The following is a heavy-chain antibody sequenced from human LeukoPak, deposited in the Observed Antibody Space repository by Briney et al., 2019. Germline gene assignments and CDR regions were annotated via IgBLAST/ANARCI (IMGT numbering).Heavy chain of an antibody. CDR1: GYTFTGYY. Sequence: ASVKVSCKASGYTFTGYYMHWERQAPGQGLEWMGWINPNSGGTNYAQKFQGRVTMTRDTSISTAYMELSRLRSDDTAVYYCARDYLAAAGIFLGGSNWFDPWGQGTLVTVSS. CDR3: ARDYLAAAGIFLGGSNWFDP. J-gene: IGHJ5*02. V-gene: IGHV1-2*02. CDR2: INPNSGGT. D-gene: IGHD6-13*01.